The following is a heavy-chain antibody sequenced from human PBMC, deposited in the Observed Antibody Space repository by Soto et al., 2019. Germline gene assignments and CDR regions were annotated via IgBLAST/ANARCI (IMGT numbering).Heavy chain of an antibody. V-gene: IGHV3-30-3*01. CDR1: GFTFSSYA. CDR3: TSLKYSSPNQPPHPHYYNYGMDV. D-gene: IGHD6-6*01. CDR2: ISYDGSNK. J-gene: IGHJ6*02. Sequence: PWRSMRLSCAASGFTFSSYAMHWVRQAPGKGLEWVAVISYDGSNKSDASSVKGRFTVSRDKSKITLYQQMNIWRAEDTAVYDCTSLKYSSPNQPPHPHYYNYGMDVWGQGTTVTVSS.